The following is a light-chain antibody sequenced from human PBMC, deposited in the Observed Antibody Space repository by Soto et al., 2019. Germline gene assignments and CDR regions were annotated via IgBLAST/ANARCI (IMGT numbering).Light chain of an antibody. CDR2: AAS. V-gene: IGKV1-39*01. CDR3: QQSFSFPVT. Sequence: DIQMTQSPSSLSASVGDRVTITCRANQTITRYLNWYQQKPGTAPKLLIYAASSVQEGVPSRFRGRGSRTDVTLPISNLQPEYFAAYSCQQSFSFPVTFGQGTKLEIK. CDR1: QTITRY. J-gene: IGKJ2*01.